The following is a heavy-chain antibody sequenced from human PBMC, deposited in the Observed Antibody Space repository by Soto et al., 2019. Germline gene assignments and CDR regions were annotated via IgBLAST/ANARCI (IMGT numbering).Heavy chain of an antibody. D-gene: IGHD3-9*01. CDR1: GFTFSSYS. Sequence: GGSLRLSCAASGFTFSSYSMNWVRQAPGKGLEWVSSISSSSSYIYYADSVKGRFTISRDNAKNSLYLQMNSLRAEDTAVYYCAKGGVLTGYYRWFDRWGQGTLVTVSS. CDR3: AKGGVLTGYYRWFDR. CDR2: ISSSSSYI. J-gene: IGHJ5*02. V-gene: IGHV3-21*04.